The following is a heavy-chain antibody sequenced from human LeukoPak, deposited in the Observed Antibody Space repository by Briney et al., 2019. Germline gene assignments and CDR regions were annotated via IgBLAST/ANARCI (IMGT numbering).Heavy chain of an antibody. CDR1: GGSVSSYY. V-gene: IGHV4-59*02. CDR2: IYYTGST. J-gene: IGHJ4*02. D-gene: IGHD5-12*01. CDR3: TRAQYGYAFDY. Sequence: SETLSLTCSVSGGSVSSYYWTWIRQPPGKGLEWIGYIYYTGSTNYNPSLKSRVTISLDTSKNQLSLKLSSVPAADTAVYYCTRAQYGYAFDYWGQGALVTVSS.